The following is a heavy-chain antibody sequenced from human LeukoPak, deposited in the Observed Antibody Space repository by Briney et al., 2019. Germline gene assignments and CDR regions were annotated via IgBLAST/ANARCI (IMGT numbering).Heavy chain of an antibody. Sequence: SETLSLTCTVSGGSISSYYWSWIRQPAGKGLEWIGRIYTSGTTHYNPSLKSRVTMSVDTSKNQFSLKLSSVTAADTAVYYCARGLKQLVLDYYYMDVWGKGTTVTVSS. CDR1: GGSISSYY. J-gene: IGHJ6*03. CDR2: IYTSGTT. CDR3: ARGLKQLVLDYYYMDV. D-gene: IGHD6-6*01. V-gene: IGHV4-4*07.